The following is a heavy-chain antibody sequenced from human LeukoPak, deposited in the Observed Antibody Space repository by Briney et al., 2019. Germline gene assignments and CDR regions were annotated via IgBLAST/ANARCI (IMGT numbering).Heavy chain of an antibody. D-gene: IGHD5-12*01. Sequence: PGGSLRLSCAASGFTFSSYSMNWVRQTPGKGLEWVSSISSSSSYIYYADSVKGRFTISRDNAKNSLYLQMNSLRAEDTAVYYCARAGGRDFHFDSWGQGTLVTVSS. CDR2: ISSSSSYI. J-gene: IGHJ4*02. CDR3: ARAGGRDFHFDS. V-gene: IGHV3-21*01. CDR1: GFTFSSYS.